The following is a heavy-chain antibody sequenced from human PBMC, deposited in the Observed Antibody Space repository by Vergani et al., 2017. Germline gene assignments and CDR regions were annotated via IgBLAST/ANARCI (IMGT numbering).Heavy chain of an antibody. CDR2: ISYEGSNK. Sequence: QVQLVESGGGVVQPGRSLRLSCAASGFTFSSYAMHWVRQAPGKGLVVVAVISYEGSNKYNADSVKGRFTISRDNSTNTLYLQMNSLRAEDTALYYCARDPGRYDFWSGYRPRDWYFDLWGRGTLVTVSS. CDR3: ARDPGRYDFWSGYRPRDWYFDL. V-gene: IGHV3-30*04. CDR1: GFTFSSYA. D-gene: IGHD3-3*01. J-gene: IGHJ2*01.